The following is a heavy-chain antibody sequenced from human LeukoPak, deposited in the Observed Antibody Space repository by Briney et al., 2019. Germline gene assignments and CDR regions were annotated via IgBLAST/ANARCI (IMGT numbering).Heavy chain of an antibody. CDR2: INPNSGGT. CDR1: GYTFTGYY. CDR3: ARGGSPGMVRGVIITTLSDY. J-gene: IGHJ4*02. D-gene: IGHD3-10*01. V-gene: IGHV1-2*02. Sequence: ASVKVSCKASGYTFTGYYMHWVRQAPGQGLEWMGWINPNSGGTNYAQKFQGRVTMTRDTSISTAYMELSRLRSDDTAVYYCARGGSPGMVRGVIITTLSDYWGQGTLVTVSS.